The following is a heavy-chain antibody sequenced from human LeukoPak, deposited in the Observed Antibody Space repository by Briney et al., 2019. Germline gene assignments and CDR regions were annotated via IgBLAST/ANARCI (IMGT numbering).Heavy chain of an antibody. V-gene: IGHV4-4*07. CDR1: AGSISSYY. D-gene: IGHD2-15*01. J-gene: IGHJ6*02. CDR3: ARGRSIPGLGWYASGMDV. Sequence: SETLSLTCTVSAGSISSYYWSCIRQPAGKGLEWIGRIYTSGSTNYNPSLKSRVTMSVDTSRNQFSLKLSSVTAADTAVYYCARGRSIPGLGWYASGMDVWGQGTTVTVSS. CDR2: IYTSGST.